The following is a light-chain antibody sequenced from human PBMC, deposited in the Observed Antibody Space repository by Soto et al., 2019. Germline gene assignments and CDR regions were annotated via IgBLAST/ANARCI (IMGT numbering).Light chain of an antibody. J-gene: IGKJ1*01. Sequence: DTQMTQSPSTLSASVGDRVTITCRASQSISRWLAWYQQKPGKPPSLLIYEASNLENGVPSRFSGSGSGTEVSLTISSLQPVDSATYYCQQYNSGWTFGQGTKVEIK. CDR1: QSISRW. V-gene: IGKV1-5*03. CDR2: EAS. CDR3: QQYNSGWT.